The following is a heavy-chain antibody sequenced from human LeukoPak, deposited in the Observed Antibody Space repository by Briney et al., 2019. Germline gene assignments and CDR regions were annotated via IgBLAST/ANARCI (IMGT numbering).Heavy chain of an antibody. CDR3: ARGEWLRSWFGY. V-gene: IGHV4-34*01. Sequence: PSETLSLTCAVYGGSFSGYYWSWIRQPPGKGLEWIGEINHSGGTNYNPSLKSRVTISVDTSKNQFSLKPSSVTAADTAVYYCARGEWLRSWFGYWGQGTLVTVSS. D-gene: IGHD5-12*01. J-gene: IGHJ4*02. CDR2: INHSGGT. CDR1: GGSFSGYY.